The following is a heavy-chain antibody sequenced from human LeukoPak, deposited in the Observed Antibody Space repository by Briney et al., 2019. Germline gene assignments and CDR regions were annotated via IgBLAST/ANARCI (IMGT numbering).Heavy chain of an antibody. CDR1: GFTFDDYA. Sequence: PGGSLRLSCAASGFTFDDYAMHWVRQAPGKGLEWVSGISWSSGSIGYADSVKGRFTISRDNAKNSLYLQMNSLRAEDTALYYCAKDGCSSTSCYLWRRWFDPWGQGTLVTVSS. V-gene: IGHV3-9*01. D-gene: IGHD2-2*01. J-gene: IGHJ5*02. CDR3: AKDGCSSTSCYLWRRWFDP. CDR2: ISWSSGSI.